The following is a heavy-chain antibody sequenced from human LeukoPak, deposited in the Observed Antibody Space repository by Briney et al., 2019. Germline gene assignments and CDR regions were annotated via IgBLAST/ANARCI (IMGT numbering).Heavy chain of an antibody. V-gene: IGHV4-39*01. CDR3: VGTNEEFYDSSAYSHKFDP. CDR2: SDYSGDT. Sequence: PSETLSLTCTVSGGSLRNSTYYWGWIRQPPGKGLEWIGSSDYSGDTYYKPSLKSRVTISVDTSKNQFSLKLRSVTAADTALYSCVGTNEEFYDSSAYSHKFDPWGQGTLVTVSS. D-gene: IGHD3-22*01. J-gene: IGHJ5*02. CDR1: GGSLRNSTYY.